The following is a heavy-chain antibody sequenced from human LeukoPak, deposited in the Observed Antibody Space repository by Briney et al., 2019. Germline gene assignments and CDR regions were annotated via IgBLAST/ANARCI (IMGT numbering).Heavy chain of an antibody. J-gene: IGHJ3*02. CDR2: IYYSGST. D-gene: IGHD3-16*02. CDR3: ARVPVTRPGAFDI. V-gene: IGHV4-31*03. CDR1: GGSTSSGGYY. Sequence: SQTLSLTCTVSGGSTSSGGYYWSWIRQHPGKGLAWIGYIYYSGSTYYNPSLKSRVTISVDTSKNQFSLKLSSVTAADTAVYYCARVPVTRPGAFDIWGQGTMVTVSS.